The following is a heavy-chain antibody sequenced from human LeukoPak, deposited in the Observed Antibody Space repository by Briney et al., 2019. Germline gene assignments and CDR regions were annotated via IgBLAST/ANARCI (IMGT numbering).Heavy chain of an antibody. CDR3: AKDGGNTVTTVYYYYYMDV. D-gene: IGHD4-11*01. CDR2: ISYDGSNK. V-gene: IGHV3-30*04. Sequence: GGSLRLSCAASGFTFSSYAMHWVRQAPGKGLEWVAVISYDGSNKFYADSVKGRFTISRDNSKNTLSLQMNSLRADDTAVYYCAKDGGNTVTTVYYYYYMDVWGKGTTVTVSS. J-gene: IGHJ6*03. CDR1: GFTFSSYA.